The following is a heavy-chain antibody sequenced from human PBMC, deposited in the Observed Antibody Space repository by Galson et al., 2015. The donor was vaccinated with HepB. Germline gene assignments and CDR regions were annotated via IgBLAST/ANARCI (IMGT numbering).Heavy chain of an antibody. CDR1: GYTFTGYY. J-gene: IGHJ6*02. Sequence: SVKVSCKASGYTFTGYYMHWVRQAPGQGLEWMGWINPNSGGTNYAQKFQGWVTMTRDTSISTAYMELSRLRSDDTAVYYCARDFRNIVVVPAAPVVIYYYYGMDVWGQGTTVTVSS. CDR3: ARDFRNIVVVPAAPVVIYYYYGMDV. CDR2: INPNSGGT. D-gene: IGHD2-2*01. V-gene: IGHV1-2*04.